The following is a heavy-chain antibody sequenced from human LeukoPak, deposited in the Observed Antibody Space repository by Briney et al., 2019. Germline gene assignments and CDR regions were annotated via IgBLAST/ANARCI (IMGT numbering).Heavy chain of an antibody. J-gene: IGHJ3*02. V-gene: IGHV4-4*07. CDR2: FYTSGSP. D-gene: IGHD4-17*01. CDR3: ARGGCGDYGDAFDI. CDR1: GGSISSYY. Sequence: PSETLSLTCTVSGGSISSYYWSWIRQPAGKGLEWIGRFYTSGSPNYNPSLKSRVTMSVDKSKKQFSLKVTSVTAADTAVYYCARGGCGDYGDAFDIWGQGAMVTVSS.